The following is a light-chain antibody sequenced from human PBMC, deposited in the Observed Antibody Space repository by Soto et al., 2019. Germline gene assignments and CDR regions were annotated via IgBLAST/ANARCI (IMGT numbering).Light chain of an antibody. Sequence: IVLTQSPGTLSLSPGERATLSCRASQSVSSSYLAWYQQKPGQAPRLLIYGASSRATGIPDRFTGSGSGTKSTLTISSLQPDDFATYYCQHYNSYSEAFGQGTKVDIK. J-gene: IGKJ1*01. CDR1: QSVSSSY. CDR2: GAS. V-gene: IGKV3-20*01. CDR3: QHYNSYSEA.